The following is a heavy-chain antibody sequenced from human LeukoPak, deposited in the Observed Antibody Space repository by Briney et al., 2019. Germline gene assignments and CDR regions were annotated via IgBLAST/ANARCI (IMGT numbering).Heavy chain of an antibody. D-gene: IGHD3-16*01. Sequence: ASVKVSCKASGYTFNRYYVHWVRQAPGQGLEWMGIINPSGGGTRYAQKFQDRITMTWDTSISTAYMELSRLRSDDTAVYYCARDQKGEFHFDYWGQGTLVTVSS. V-gene: IGHV1-46*02. CDR1: GYTFNRYY. CDR2: INPSGGGT. J-gene: IGHJ4*02. CDR3: ARDQKGEFHFDY.